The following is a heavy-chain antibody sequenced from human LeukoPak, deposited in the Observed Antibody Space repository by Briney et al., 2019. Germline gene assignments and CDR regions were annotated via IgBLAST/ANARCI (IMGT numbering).Heavy chain of an antibody. CDR1: GFTFSSYS. CDR3: ARDRGSPFHFGY. J-gene: IGHJ4*02. CDR2: IHSDGTT. V-gene: IGHV3-53*01. D-gene: IGHD6-6*01. Sequence: TGGSLRLSCAASGFTFSSYSMNWVRQAPGKGLEWVSVIHSDGTTYYADSVKGRFTISRDNSKNTLYLQMNSLRAEDTAVYYCARDRGSPFHFGYWGQGTLVIVSS.